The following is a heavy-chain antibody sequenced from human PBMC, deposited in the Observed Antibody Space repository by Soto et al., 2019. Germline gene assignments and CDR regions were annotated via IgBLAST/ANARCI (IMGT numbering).Heavy chain of an antibody. V-gene: IGHV5-51*01. CDR1: GYSFTTNW. CDR2: IYPADSDT. Sequence: GESLKSSCKGSGYSFTTNWIAWVRQMPGEGLEWMGIIYPADSDTRYSPSFQGQVTILADKSISTAYLQWSSLKASDTAMYYCASPSHRRDDAFDIWGQGTMVTVSS. CDR3: ASPSHRRDDAFDI. J-gene: IGHJ3*02.